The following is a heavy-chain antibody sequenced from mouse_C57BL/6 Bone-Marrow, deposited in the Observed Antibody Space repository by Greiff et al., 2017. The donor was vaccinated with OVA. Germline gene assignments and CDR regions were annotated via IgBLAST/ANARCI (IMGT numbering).Heavy chain of an antibody. CDR3: ARPLYGSSYGFDY. D-gene: IGHD1-1*01. Sequence: VQLQQSVAELVRPGASVKLSCTASGFNIKNTYMHWVKQRPEQGLEWIGRIDPANGNTKYAPKFQGKATITADTTSNTAYLQLSSLTSEDTAIYYCARPLYGSSYGFDYWGQGTTLTVSS. CDR1: GFNIKNTY. CDR2: IDPANGNT. V-gene: IGHV14-3*01. J-gene: IGHJ2*01.